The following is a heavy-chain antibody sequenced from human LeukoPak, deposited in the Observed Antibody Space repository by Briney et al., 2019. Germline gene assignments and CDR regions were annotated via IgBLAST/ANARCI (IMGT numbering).Heavy chain of an antibody. J-gene: IGHJ6*03. CDR1: GGSFSGYY. CDR2: INHSGST. Sequence: SETLSLTCAVYGGSFSGYYWSWIRQPPGKGLEWIGEINHSGSTNYNPSLKSRVTISVDTSKDQFSLKLSSVTAADTAVYYCAREGYYYYYMDVWGKGATVTVSS. V-gene: IGHV4-34*01. CDR3: AREGYYYYYMDV.